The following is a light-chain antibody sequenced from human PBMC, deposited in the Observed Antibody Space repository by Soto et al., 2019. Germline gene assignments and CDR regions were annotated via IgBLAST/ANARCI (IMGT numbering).Light chain of an antibody. J-gene: IGLJ1*01. CDR3: QSYDSSLSGYV. V-gene: IGLV1-40*01. CDR2: GNS. Sequence: HSVLTQPPSVSGAPGQRVTIPGTVSSPNIGAGYDVHWYQQLPGTAPKLLIYGNSNRPSGVPDRFSGSKSGTSASLAITGLQAEDEADFYYQSYDSSLSGYVFGTGTKVTVL. CDR1: SPNIGAGYD.